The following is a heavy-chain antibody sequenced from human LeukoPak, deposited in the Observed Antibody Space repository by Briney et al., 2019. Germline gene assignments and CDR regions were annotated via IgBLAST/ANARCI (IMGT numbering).Heavy chain of an antibody. J-gene: IGHJ4*02. D-gene: IGHD2-2*01. CDR2: IYHSGST. CDR1: GYSISSGYY. Sequence: SETLSLTCAVSGYSISSGYYWGWIRQPPGKGLEWIGSIYHSGSTYYNPSLKSRVTISVDTSKNQFSLKLSSVTAADTAVYYCARGRGVGNFGHCSSTSCQTPLIADYWGQGTLVTVSS. CDR3: ARGRGVGNFGHCSSTSCQTPLIADY. V-gene: IGHV4-38-2*01.